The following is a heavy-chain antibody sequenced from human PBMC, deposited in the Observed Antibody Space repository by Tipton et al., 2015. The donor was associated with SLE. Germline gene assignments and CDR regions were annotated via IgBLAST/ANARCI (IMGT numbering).Heavy chain of an antibody. J-gene: IGHJ4*02. Sequence: TLSLTCTVSGGSVSSGSCYWAWIRQPPGKGPEWIGTIYYSGRTYYNPSLKSRVTISLDTSKSQFSLELSSVTAADTAVYYCARASERIGHFDYWGRGTLVTVSS. CDR1: GGSVSSGSCY. CDR2: IYYSGRT. D-gene: IGHD1-1*01. CDR3: ARASERIGHFDY. V-gene: IGHV4-39*07.